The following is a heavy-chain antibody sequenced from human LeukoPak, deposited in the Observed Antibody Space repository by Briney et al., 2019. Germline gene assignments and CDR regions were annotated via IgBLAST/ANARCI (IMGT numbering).Heavy chain of an antibody. V-gene: IGHV4-34*01. D-gene: IGHD4/OR15-4a*01. CDR1: GVSFSGYY. Sequence: SETLSLTCAVYGVSFSGYYWTWVRQPPGKGLEWIGEINHIGSTNYNPSLKNRVTISLDTSKNQFSVSLTSVAAADTAVYFCARGPNYQSLYNSYYFMNVWGKGTPVAVSS. CDR2: INHIGST. J-gene: IGHJ6*03. CDR3: ARGPNYQSLYNSYYFMNV.